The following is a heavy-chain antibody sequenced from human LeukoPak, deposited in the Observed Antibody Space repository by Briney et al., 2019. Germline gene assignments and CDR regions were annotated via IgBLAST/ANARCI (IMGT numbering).Heavy chain of an antibody. Sequence: GGSLRLSCAASGFDLWRYAMSWVRQAPGKGLEWVADISDGSEGTHYADSVQGRFTISRDNSKNTVFLQMVSLRDHDTAFYYCVRVNYRGNSRYHFDYWGQGTLVTVSS. CDR1: GFDLWRYA. CDR2: ISDGSEGT. V-gene: IGHV3-23*01. J-gene: IGHJ4*02. CDR3: VRVNYRGNSRYHFDY. D-gene: IGHD5-24*01.